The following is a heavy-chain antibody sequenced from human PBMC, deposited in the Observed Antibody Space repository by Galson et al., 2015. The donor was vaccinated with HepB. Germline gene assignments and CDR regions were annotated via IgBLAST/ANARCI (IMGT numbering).Heavy chain of an antibody. V-gene: IGHV1-69*06. Sequence: SVKVSCKASGGTFSSYAISWVRQAPGQGLEWMGGIIPIFGTANYAQKFQGRVTITADKSTSTAYMELSSLRSEDTAVYYWASSYSSSWTIDYWGQGTLVTVSS. CDR1: GGTFSSYA. CDR2: IIPIFGTA. D-gene: IGHD6-13*01. CDR3: ASSYSSSWTIDY. J-gene: IGHJ4*02.